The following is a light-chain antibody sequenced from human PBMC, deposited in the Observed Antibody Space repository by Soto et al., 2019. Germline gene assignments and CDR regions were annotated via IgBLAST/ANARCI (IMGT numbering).Light chain of an antibody. V-gene: IGLV1-44*01. CDR3: AVWDDNLNAYV. Sequence: QSVLTQPPSASGTPGQRVPVSCSGSSSNIGSNSVNWYQQLPGTAPKLLIYTNYQRPSGVPDRFSGSKSGTSAFLAISGLQSEDEADYYCAVWDDNLNAYVFGTGTKVTVL. J-gene: IGLJ1*01. CDR2: TNY. CDR1: SSNIGSNS.